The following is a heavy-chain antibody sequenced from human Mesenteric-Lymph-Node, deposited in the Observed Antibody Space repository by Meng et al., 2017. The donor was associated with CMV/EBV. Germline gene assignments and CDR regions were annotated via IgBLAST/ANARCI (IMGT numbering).Heavy chain of an antibody. V-gene: IGHV3-74*01. CDR1: GFTLGSTW. D-gene: IGHD3-3*01. J-gene: IGHJ4*02. Sequence: GESLKISCVVSGFTLGSTWMHWVRQVPGKGLEWVARINSDGTKTKFADSVKGRFTISRGTAKNTLYLEMSSLRVEDTAVYYCARDRTSFGVILLPFDYWGRGTLVTVSS. CDR3: ARDRTSFGVILLPFDY. CDR2: INSDGTKT.